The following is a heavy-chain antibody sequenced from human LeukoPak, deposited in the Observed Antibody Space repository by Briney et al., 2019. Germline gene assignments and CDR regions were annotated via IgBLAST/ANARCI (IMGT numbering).Heavy chain of an antibody. V-gene: IGHV1-8*01. D-gene: IGHD6-19*01. CDR3: ARSPIIAVALRGVFDY. CDR1: GYTFTSYD. Sequence: GASVKVSCKASGYTFTSYDINWVRQATGQGLEWMGWMNPNSGNTGYAQKFQGRVTMTRNTSISTAYMELSSLRSEETAVYYCARSPIIAVALRGVFDYWGQGTLVTVSS. J-gene: IGHJ4*02. CDR2: MNPNSGNT.